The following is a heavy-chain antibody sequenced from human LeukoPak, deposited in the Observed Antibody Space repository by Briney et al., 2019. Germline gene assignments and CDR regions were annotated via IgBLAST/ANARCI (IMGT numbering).Heavy chain of an antibody. CDR3: AKGRRTVSTYSDY. V-gene: IGHV3-30*18. J-gene: IGHJ4*02. Sequence: PGRSLRLSCAASGFTFSSCGMHWVRQAPGKGLEWVAVISYDGSNKYYADSVKGRFTISRDNSKNTLYLQMNSLRAEDTAVYYCAKGRRTVSTYSDYWGQGTLVTVSS. D-gene: IGHD5/OR15-5a*01. CDR1: GFTFSSCG. CDR2: ISYDGSNK.